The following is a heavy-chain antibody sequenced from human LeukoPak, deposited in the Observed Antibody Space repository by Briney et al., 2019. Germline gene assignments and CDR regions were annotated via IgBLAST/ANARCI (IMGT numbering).Heavy chain of an antibody. D-gene: IGHD2-2*01. CDR1: GGSISSYY. CDR3: ASGYCSSTSCYLTRWFDY. Sequence: SETLSLTCTVSGGSISSYYWSWIRQPPGKGLEWIGYIYYSRSTYYNPSLKSRVTISVDTSKNQFSLKLSSVTAADTAVYYCASGYCSSTSCYLTRWFDYWGQGTLVTVSS. J-gene: IGHJ4*02. V-gene: IGHV4-59*06. CDR2: IYYSRST.